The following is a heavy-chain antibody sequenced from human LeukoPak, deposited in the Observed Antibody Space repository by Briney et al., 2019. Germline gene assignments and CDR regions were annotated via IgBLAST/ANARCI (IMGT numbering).Heavy chain of an antibody. CDR2: ISYDGSNK. CDR3: ARTGSYLGAFDI. Sequence: GGSLRLSCAASGFTFSSYAVHWVRQAPGKGLEWVAVISYDGSNKYYADSVKGRFTISRDNSKNTLYLQMNSLRAEDTAVYYCARTGSYLGAFDIWGQGTMVTVSS. CDR1: GFTFSSYA. J-gene: IGHJ3*02. D-gene: IGHD3-10*01. V-gene: IGHV3-30*04.